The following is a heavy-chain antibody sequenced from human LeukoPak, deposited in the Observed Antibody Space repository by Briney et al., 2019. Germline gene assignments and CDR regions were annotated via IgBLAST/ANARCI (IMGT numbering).Heavy chain of an antibody. D-gene: IGHD3-22*01. CDR1: GYTFTSYG. J-gene: IGHJ4*02. V-gene: IGHV1-18*01. CDR3: ARDRGYYYDSSGYYTLGY. CDR2: ISAYNGNT. Sequence: APVKVSCKASGYTFTSYGISWGGQAPGQGLEWMGWISAYNGNTNYAQKLQGRVTMTTDTSTSTAYMELRSLRSDDTAVYYCARDRGYYYDSSGYYTLGYWGQGTLVTVPS.